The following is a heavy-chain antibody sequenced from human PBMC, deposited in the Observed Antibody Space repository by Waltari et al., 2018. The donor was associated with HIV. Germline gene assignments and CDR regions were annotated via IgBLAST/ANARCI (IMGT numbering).Heavy chain of an antibody. D-gene: IGHD3-22*01. V-gene: IGHV5-51*03. Sequence: EVQLVQSGAEVKKPGESLKISCTASGYSFTSYWIGWVSQMPGKGLEWMGIIYPGDSDTRYSPSFQGQVTISADKSISTAYLQWSSLKASDTAMYYCATSRSTYYDTGGYFDYWGQGTLVTVSS. CDR2: IYPGDSDT. CDR1: GYSFTSYW. J-gene: IGHJ4*02. CDR3: ATSRSTYYDTGGYFDY.